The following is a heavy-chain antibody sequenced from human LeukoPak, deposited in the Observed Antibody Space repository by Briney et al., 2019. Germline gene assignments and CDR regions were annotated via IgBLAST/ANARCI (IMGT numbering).Heavy chain of an antibody. CDR2: INHSGST. CDR3: ASVGGGGYPPDY. J-gene: IGHJ4*02. Sequence: SETLSLTCAVYGGSFSGYYLSWIRQPPGKGLEWIGEINHSGSTNYNPSLKSRVTISVDTSKNQFSLKLSSVTAADTAVYYCASVGGGGYPPDYWGQGTLVTVSS. CDR1: GGSFSGYY. D-gene: IGHD5-24*01. V-gene: IGHV4-34*01.